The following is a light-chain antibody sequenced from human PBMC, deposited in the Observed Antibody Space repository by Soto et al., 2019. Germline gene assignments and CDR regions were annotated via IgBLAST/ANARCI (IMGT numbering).Light chain of an antibody. Sequence: QLVLTQPPSVSGAPGQRVTISCTGSSSNIGAGYDVHWYQQFPGTAPKLLIYGNNNRPSGVPDRFSGSKSGTSASLAITGLQAEDEADYYCQSYDSSLSGLYVFGTGTKLTVL. CDR2: GNN. CDR3: QSYDSSLSGLYV. J-gene: IGLJ1*01. CDR1: SSNIGAGYD. V-gene: IGLV1-40*01.